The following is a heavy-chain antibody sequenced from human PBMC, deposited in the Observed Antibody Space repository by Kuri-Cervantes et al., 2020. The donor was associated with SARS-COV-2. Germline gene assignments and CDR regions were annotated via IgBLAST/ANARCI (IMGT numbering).Heavy chain of an antibody. CDR1: GGTFSSYA. V-gene: IGHV1-69*13. J-gene: IGHJ4*02. CDR3: ARARNGNYLNEPDY. D-gene: IGHD4-17*01. Sequence: SVKVSCKASGGTFSSYAISWVRQAPGQGLEWMGGIIPIFGTANYAQKFQGRVTITADESTSTAYVELSSLRSEDTAVYYCARARNGNYLNEPDYWGQGTLVTVSS. CDR2: IIPIFGTA.